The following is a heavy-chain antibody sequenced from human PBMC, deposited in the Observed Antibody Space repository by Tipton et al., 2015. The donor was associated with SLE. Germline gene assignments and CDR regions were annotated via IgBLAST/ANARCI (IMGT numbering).Heavy chain of an antibody. J-gene: IGHJ5*02. CDR1: GGSISSSSYY. CDR2: IYYSGST. D-gene: IGHD3-16*02. Sequence: TLSLTCTVSGGSISSSSYYWSWIRQPPGKGLEWIGYIYYSGSTNYNPSLKSRVTISVDTSKDQFSLKLSSVTAADTAVYYCARLGVMSTFGGIIGDWFDPWGQGTLVTVSS. CDR3: ARLGVMSTFGGIIGDWFDP. V-gene: IGHV4-61*01.